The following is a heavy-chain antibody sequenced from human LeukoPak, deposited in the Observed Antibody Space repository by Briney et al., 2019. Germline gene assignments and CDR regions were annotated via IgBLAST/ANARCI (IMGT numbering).Heavy chain of an antibody. Sequence: PGGSLRLSCAASGFTFSSYAMHWVRQAPGKGLEYVSAISSNGGSTYYANSVKGRFTISRDNSKNTLYLQMGSLRAEDMAVYYCARVRGWSSYWYFDLWGRGTLVTVSS. D-gene: IGHD2-15*01. CDR1: GFTFSSYA. CDR3: ARVRGWSSYWYFDL. J-gene: IGHJ2*01. CDR2: ISSNGGST. V-gene: IGHV3-64*01.